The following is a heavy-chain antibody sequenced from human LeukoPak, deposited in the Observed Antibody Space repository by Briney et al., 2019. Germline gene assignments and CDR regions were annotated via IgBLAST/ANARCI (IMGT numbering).Heavy chain of an antibody. CDR2: MNPNSGNT. V-gene: IGHV1-8*01. J-gene: IGHJ6*04. Sequence: GASVKVSCKASGYTFISYDINWVRQATGQGLEWMGWMNPNSGNTGYAQKFQGRVTMTRNTSISTAYMELSRLRSDDTAVYYCARDLVSRYGDVWGKGTTVTVSS. CDR3: ARDLVSRYGDV. D-gene: IGHD4-17*01. CDR1: GYTFISYD.